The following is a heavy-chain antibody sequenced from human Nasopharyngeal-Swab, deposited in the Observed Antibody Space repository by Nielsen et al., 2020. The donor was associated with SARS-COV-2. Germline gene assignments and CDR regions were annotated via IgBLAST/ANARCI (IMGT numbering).Heavy chain of an antibody. CDR1: GYNFAHYG. J-gene: IGHJ4*02. CDR3: ARLKLNIFSVAHNDH. D-gene: IGHD3-3*02. Sequence: ASVKASCKTSGYNFAHYGVIWVRQAPGQGLEWMGWTSGNNGATNYAQIFQDRVTMTTDTSTTTAYMELRSLSSDDTAMYYCARLKLNIFSVAHNDHWGQGTQVTVSS. CDR2: TSGNNGAT. V-gene: IGHV1-18*04.